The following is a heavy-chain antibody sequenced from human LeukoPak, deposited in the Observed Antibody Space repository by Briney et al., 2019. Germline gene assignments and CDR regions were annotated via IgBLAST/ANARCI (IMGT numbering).Heavy chain of an antibody. D-gene: IGHD5-12*01. Sequence: ASVKVSCKASDYSFLSHGINWVRQATGQGLEWMGWMNPNSGNTGYAQKFQGRVTMTRNTSISTAYMELSSLRSEDTAVYYCARERYSGYQLMGYYYYGMDVWGQGTTVTVSS. CDR3: ARERYSGYQLMGYYYYGMDV. CDR1: DYSFLSHG. V-gene: IGHV1-8*01. CDR2: MNPNSGNT. J-gene: IGHJ6*02.